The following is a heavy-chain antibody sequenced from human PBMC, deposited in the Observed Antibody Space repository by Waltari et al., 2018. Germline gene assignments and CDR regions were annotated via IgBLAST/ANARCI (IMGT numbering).Heavy chain of an antibody. D-gene: IGHD2-15*01. V-gene: IGHV3-48*04. J-gene: IGHJ4*02. Sequence: EVQLVESGGGLVQPGGSLRVSCAASGFTFSSYNMYWVRQAPGKGLEWVSYISSSGNTIYYADSVKGRFTISRDNAKNSLYLQMNSLRADDTAVYSCARNIVEGSRDYWGQGTLVTVSS. CDR2: ISSSGNTI. CDR3: ARNIVEGSRDY. CDR1: GFTFSSYN.